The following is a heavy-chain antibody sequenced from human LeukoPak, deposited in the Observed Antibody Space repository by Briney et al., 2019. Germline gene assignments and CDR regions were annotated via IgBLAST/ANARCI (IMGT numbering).Heavy chain of an antibody. J-gene: IGHJ3*02. Sequence: PSETLSLTCIVSGGSISRGSYYWSWIRQPAGKGLEWMGRIYNSGSTNYNPSLKSRVTISTDMSKNQISLKLSSVTAADTAVYYCARPLDTSLANPFDIWGHGTMVTVSS. CDR3: ARPLDTSLANPFDI. CDR2: IYNSGST. V-gene: IGHV4-61*02. CDR1: GGSISRGSYY. D-gene: IGHD3-16*01.